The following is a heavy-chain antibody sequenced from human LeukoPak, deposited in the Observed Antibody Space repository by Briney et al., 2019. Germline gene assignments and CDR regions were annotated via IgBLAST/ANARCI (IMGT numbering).Heavy chain of an antibody. Sequence: GGSLRLSCAASGFTFSSYAMHWVRQAPGKGLEWVAVISYDGSNKYYADSVKGRFTISRDNSKNTLYLQMNSLRAEDTAVYYCARARGLTSWGQGTLVTVSS. CDR3: ARARGLTS. V-gene: IGHV3-30*04. J-gene: IGHJ5*02. CDR2: ISYDGSNK. CDR1: GFTFSSYA. D-gene: IGHD2/OR15-2a*01.